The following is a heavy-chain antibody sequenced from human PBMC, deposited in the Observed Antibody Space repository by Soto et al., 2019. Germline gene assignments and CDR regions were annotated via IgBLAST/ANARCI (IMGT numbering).Heavy chain of an antibody. V-gene: IGHV3-30*18. CDR2: ISYDGSNK. CDR1: GFTFSSYG. CDR3: AKVLSGEQWLALPDY. Sequence: GGSLRLSCAASGFTFSSYGMHWVRQAPGKGLEWVAVISYDGSNKYYADSGKGRFTISRDNSKNTLYLQMNSLRAEDTAVYYCAKVLSGEQWLALPDYWGQGTLVTVSS. J-gene: IGHJ4*02. D-gene: IGHD6-19*01.